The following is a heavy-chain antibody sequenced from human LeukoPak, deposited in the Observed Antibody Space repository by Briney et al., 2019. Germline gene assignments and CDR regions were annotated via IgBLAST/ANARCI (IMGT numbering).Heavy chain of an antibody. CDR3: ARVDYDYVWGSYRRDAFDI. Sequence: GGSLRLSCAASGFTFSSYSMNWVRQAPGKGLEWVSSISSSSSYIYYADSVKGRFTISRDNAKNSVYLQMNSLRAEDTAVYYCARVDYDYVWGSYRRDAFDIWGQGTMVTVSS. CDR2: ISSSSSYI. J-gene: IGHJ3*02. V-gene: IGHV3-21*01. D-gene: IGHD3-16*01. CDR1: GFTFSSYS.